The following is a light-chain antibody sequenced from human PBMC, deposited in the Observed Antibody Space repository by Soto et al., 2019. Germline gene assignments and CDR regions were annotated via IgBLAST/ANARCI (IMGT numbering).Light chain of an antibody. CDR2: EGS. CDR1: SIYVGGYNL. V-gene: IGLV2-23*01. CDR3: CSYAGSGTWV. Sequence: QSALTQPASVSGSPGQSITISCTGTSIYVGGYNLASWCQQHPGKAPKLMIYEGSKRPSGVSNRFSGSKSGNTASLTISGLQAEDEADYYCCSYAGSGTWVFGGGTKLTVL. J-gene: IGLJ3*02.